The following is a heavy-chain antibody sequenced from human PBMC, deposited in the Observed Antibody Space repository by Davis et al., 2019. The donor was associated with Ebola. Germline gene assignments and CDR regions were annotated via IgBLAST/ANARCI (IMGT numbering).Heavy chain of an antibody. J-gene: IGHJ6*02. CDR2: INHSGST. V-gene: IGHV4-34*01. CDR3: ARMVTTGYYYGMDV. CDR1: GGSFSGYY. Sequence: SETLSLTCAVYGGSFSGYYWSWIRQPPGKGLEWIGEINHSGSTNYNPSLKSRVTISVDTSKNQFSLKLSSVTAADTAVYYCARMVTTGYYYGMDVWGQGTTVTVSS. D-gene: IGHD4-23*01.